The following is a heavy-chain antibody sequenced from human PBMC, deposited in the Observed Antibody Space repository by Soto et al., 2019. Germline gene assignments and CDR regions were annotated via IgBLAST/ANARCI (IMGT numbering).Heavy chain of an antibody. D-gene: IGHD3-3*01. CDR3: ARGLHYDFWSGYYYYFDY. CDR1: GGSISSSSYY. V-gene: IGHV4-61*05. CDR2: IYYSGGT. J-gene: IGHJ4*02. Sequence: PSETLSLTCTVSGGSISSSSYYWGWIRQPPGKGLEWIGYIYYSGGTNYNPSLKSRVTISIDTSKNQFSLKLSSVTAADTAVYYCARGLHYDFWSGYYYYFDYWGQGTLVTVSS.